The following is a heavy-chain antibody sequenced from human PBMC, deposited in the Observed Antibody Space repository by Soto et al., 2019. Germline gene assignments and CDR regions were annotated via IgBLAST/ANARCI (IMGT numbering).Heavy chain of an antibody. Sequence: PGGSLRLSCAASGFIFSSYAMSWVRQAPGKGLEWVSGISTGGGSTDYADSVKGRFTISRDNSKNTLHLQMNSLRAEDTAMYHCVKDRDRWGPGTLVTVSS. CDR2: ISTGGGST. V-gene: IGHV3-23*01. CDR1: GFIFSSYA. CDR3: VKDRDR. J-gene: IGHJ4*02.